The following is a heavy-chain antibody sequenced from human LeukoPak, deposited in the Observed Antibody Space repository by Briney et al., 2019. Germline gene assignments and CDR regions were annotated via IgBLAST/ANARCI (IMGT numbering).Heavy chain of an antibody. CDR2: ISSSGSTI. CDR1: GFTFSSYG. V-gene: IGHV3-48*03. D-gene: IGHD3-10*01. Sequence: GGSLRLSCAASGFTFSSYGMNWVRQAPGKGLEWVSYISSSGSTIYYADSVKGRFTISRDNAKNSLYLQMNSLRAEDTAVYYCAIYGSGSYYIAWGQGTLVTVSS. CDR3: AIYGSGSYYIA. J-gene: IGHJ5*02.